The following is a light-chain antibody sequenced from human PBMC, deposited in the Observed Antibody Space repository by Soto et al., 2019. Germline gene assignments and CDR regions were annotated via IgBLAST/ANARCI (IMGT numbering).Light chain of an antibody. Sequence: EKVMTQSPATLSVSPGDRATLSCRASQNVNSNLVWYQQKPGQAPRLLIYGASTRATGIPARFSGSASGTEFTLTISSLQSEDFAVYYCQQCDDWPLTFGGGTKVEIK. J-gene: IGKJ4*01. V-gene: IGKV3-15*01. CDR3: QQCDDWPLT. CDR1: QNVNSN. CDR2: GAS.